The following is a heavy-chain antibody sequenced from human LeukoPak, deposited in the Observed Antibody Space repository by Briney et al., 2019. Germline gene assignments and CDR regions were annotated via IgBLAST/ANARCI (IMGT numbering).Heavy chain of an antibody. J-gene: IGHJ4*02. V-gene: IGHV3-7*01. CDR3: AKTAILLDY. D-gene: IGHD5-18*01. Sequence: QTGGSLRLSCAASGFTFSNFWMSWVRQAPGKGLEWVANIKQDGSEKYYVDSVKGRFTVSRDNAKNSLYLQMNSLRAEDTAVYYCAKTAILLDYWGQGTLVPVSS. CDR1: GFTFSNFW. CDR2: IKQDGSEK.